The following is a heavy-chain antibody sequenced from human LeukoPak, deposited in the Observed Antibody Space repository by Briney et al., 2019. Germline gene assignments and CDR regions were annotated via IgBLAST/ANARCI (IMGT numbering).Heavy chain of an antibody. CDR1: GASISSGRYY. Sequence: SETLSLTCNVSGASISSGRYYWSWVRQPAGKGLEWIGRIYRRGSTNYNPSLKSRVTMSVDTSKNQFSLKLSSVTAADTAVYYCTTDGMVRGPDAWFDSWGQGTLVTVSS. CDR2: IYRRGST. J-gene: IGHJ5*01. CDR3: TTDGMVRGPDAWFDS. V-gene: IGHV4-61*02. D-gene: IGHD3-10*01.